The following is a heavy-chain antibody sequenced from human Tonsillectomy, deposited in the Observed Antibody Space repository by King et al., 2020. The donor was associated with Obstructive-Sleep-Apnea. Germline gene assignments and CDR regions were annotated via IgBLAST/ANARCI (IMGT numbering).Heavy chain of an antibody. D-gene: IGHD6-13*01. J-gene: IGHJ5*02. V-gene: IGHV1-18*01. CDR3: ARGATPFSSSWYAFVGQQKCFDP. Sequence: QLVQSGAEVKKPGASVKVSCKAFGYSFTSYGISWVRQAPGQGLEWMGWISAYNGNTKYAQKLQDRVTMTTDTSASTTYMELRRLRYDDTAVYYCARGATPFSSSWYAFVGQQKCFDPWGQGTLVTVSS. CDR2: ISAYNGNT. CDR1: GYSFTSYG.